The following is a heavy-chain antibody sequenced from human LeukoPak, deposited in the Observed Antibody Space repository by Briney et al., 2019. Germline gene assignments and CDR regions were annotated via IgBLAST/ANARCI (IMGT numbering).Heavy chain of an antibody. D-gene: IGHD3-10*01. CDR1: GGSFSGYY. CDR3: ARVGELLWFGELSPFDY. V-gene: IGHV4-34*01. J-gene: IGHJ4*02. CDR2: INHSGST. Sequence: SETLSLTCAVYGGSFSGYYCSWIRQPPGKGLEWIGEINHSGSTNYNPSLKSRVTISVDTSKNQLSLKLSSVTAADTAVYYCARVGELLWFGELSPFDYWGQGTLVTVSS.